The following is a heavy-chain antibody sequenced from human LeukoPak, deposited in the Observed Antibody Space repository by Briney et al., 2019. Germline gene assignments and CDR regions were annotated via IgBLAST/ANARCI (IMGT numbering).Heavy chain of an antibody. CDR2: IIPIFGTA. Sequence: SVKVSCKASGGTFSSYAISWVRQAPGQGLEWMGGIIPIFGTANYAQKFQGSVTITADKSTSTAYMELSSLRSEDTAVYYCASHCSSTSCYAPAEYFQHWGQGTLVTVSS. J-gene: IGHJ1*01. CDR1: GGTFSSYA. V-gene: IGHV1-69*06. CDR3: ASHCSSTSCYAPAEYFQH. D-gene: IGHD2-2*01.